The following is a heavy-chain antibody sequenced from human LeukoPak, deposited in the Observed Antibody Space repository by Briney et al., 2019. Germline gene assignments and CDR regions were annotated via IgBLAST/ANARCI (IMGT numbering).Heavy chain of an antibody. D-gene: IGHD3-3*01. Sequence: GGSLRLSCVASGFTFSSYAMSWVRQAPGKGLEWVSVVSGGGHNTNYADSVKGRFTMSRDNSKRTVYLQMNSLRAEDTAVYYCAKDRSSWYYPFDSWGQGTLVTVSS. J-gene: IGHJ4*02. CDR3: AKDRSSWYYPFDS. CDR1: GFTFSSYA. CDR2: VSGGGHNT. V-gene: IGHV3-23*01.